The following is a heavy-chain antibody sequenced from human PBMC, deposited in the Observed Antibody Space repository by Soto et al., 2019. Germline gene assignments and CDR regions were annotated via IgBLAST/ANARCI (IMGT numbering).Heavy chain of an antibody. Sequence: PSETLSLTCTVSGGSISSYYWSWIRQPLGKGLEWIGYIYYSGSTNYNPYLKSRVTISVDTSKNQFFLKLSSVTAADTAVYYCARDNNYGDYNWFDPWGQGTLVTVS. V-gene: IGHV4-59*01. CDR3: ARDNNYGDYNWFDP. CDR2: IYYSGST. D-gene: IGHD4-17*01. J-gene: IGHJ5*02. CDR1: GGSISSYY.